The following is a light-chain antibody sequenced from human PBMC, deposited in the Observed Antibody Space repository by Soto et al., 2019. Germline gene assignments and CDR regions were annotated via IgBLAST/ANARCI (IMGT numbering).Light chain of an antibody. CDR2: GVT. Sequence: QSVLTQPASVSGSPGQSITISCTGTSSDVGGYNCVSWYQQHPGKAPKLMIYGVTNRPSGVSNRFSGSKSGNTASLTISGLQAEDEADYYCSSYTSSTTLSVVFGGGTKLTVL. CDR1: SSDVGGYNC. CDR3: SSYTSSTTLSVV. J-gene: IGLJ2*01. V-gene: IGLV2-14*01.